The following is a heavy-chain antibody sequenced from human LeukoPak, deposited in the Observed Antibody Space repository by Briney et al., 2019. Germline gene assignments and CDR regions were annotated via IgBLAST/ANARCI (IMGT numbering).Heavy chain of an antibody. D-gene: IGHD3-10*01. CDR2: ISGSGGRT. CDR1: GFTFSSFG. V-gene: IGHV3-23*01. CDR3: ANENGGPDY. J-gene: IGHJ4*02. Sequence: PGGTLRLSCAASGFTFSSFGMSWVRQAPGKGLEWVSSISGSGGRTYYADSVKGRFIISRDNSKNTLYLQMSSVRAEDTAVYYCANENGGPDYWGQGTLVTVSS.